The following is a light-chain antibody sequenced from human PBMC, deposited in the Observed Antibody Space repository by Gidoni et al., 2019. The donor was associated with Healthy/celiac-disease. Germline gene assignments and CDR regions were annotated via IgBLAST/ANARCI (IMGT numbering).Light chain of an antibody. Sequence: QSALTQPASVYGSPGQSITISCTGTSSDVGGYNYVSWYQQHPGKAPKLMIYEVSNRPSGVPDRFSGSKSGNTASLTISGLQAEDEADYYCSSYTSSSTLVVFGTGTKVTVL. J-gene: IGLJ1*01. CDR3: SSYTSSSTLVV. CDR1: SSDVGGYNY. V-gene: IGLV2-14*01. CDR2: EVS.